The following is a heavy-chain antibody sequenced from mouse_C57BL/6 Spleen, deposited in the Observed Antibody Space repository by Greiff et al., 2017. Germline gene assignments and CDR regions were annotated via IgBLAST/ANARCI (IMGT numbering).Heavy chain of an antibody. Sequence: VQLQQSGPELVKPGASVKISCKASGYAFSSSWMNWVKQRPGKGLEWIGRIYPGDGDTNYNGKFKGKATLTADKSSSTAYMQRSSLTCEDASVYFCARRTGTYFDYWGQGTTLTVSS. CDR3: ARRTGTYFDY. CDR1: GYAFSSSW. CDR2: IYPGDGDT. V-gene: IGHV1-82*01. D-gene: IGHD4-1*01. J-gene: IGHJ2*01.